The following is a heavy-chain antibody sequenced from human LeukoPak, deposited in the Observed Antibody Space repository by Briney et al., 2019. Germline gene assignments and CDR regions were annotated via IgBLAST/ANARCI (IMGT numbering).Heavy chain of an antibody. CDR3: ARLTDIVVVVAAKLDAFDI. V-gene: IGHV1-2*02. CDR2: INPNSGGT. D-gene: IGHD2-15*01. CDR1: GYTFTGYY. J-gene: IGHJ3*02. Sequence: ASVKVSCKASGYTFTGYYMHWVRQAPGQGLEWMGWINPNSGGTNYAQKFQGRVTMTRDTSIGTAYMELSRLRSDDTAVYYCARLTDIVVVVAAKLDAFDIWGQGTMVTVSS.